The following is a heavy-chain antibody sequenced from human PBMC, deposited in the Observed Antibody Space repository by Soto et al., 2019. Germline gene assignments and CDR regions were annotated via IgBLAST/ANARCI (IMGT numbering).Heavy chain of an antibody. CDR3: ARQRPTDGRWEFANYYGMDV. CDR2: IIHSEST. CDR1: GGSFSAYY. J-gene: IGHJ6*02. Sequence: SETLSLTCAVYGGSFSAYYWSWVRQPPGKGLEWIGEIIHSESTKYNPSLKSRVTISVDTSKNQFTLKLSSVTAADTAVYYCARQRPTDGRWEFANYYGMDVWGQGTPVTVSS. V-gene: IGHV4-34*12. D-gene: IGHD1-26*01.